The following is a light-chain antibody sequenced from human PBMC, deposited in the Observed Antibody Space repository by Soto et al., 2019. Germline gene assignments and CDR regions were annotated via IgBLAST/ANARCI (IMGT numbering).Light chain of an antibody. V-gene: IGKV1-5*03. CDR3: QHYNSYSEA. CDR1: QTISSC. CDR2: KAS. Sequence: DIQMTQAPSTLCGSLGDRVTITCGASQTISSCLAWYQQKTGQAPKLLIYKASTLKSGVPSRFSGSGYGTEFNLTISSLQPADFATYYCQHYNSYSEAFGQGTKVDIK. J-gene: IGKJ1*01.